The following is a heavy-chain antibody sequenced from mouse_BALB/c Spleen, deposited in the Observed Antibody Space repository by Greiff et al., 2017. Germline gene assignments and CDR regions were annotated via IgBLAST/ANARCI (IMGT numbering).Heavy chain of an antibody. Sequence: EVKLVESGAELVKPGASVKLSCTASGFNIKDTYMHWVKQRPEQGLEWIGRIDPANGNTKYDPKFQGKATITADTSSNTAYLQLSSLTSEDTAVYYCARGYLYAMDYWGQGTSVTVSS. CDR1: GFNIKDTY. V-gene: IGHV14-3*02. CDR3: ARGYLYAMDY. J-gene: IGHJ4*01. CDR2: IDPANGNT. D-gene: IGHD5-1*01.